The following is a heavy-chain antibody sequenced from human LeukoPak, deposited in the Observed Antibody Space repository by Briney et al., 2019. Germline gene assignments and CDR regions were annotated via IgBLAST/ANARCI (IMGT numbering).Heavy chain of an antibody. Sequence: ASVKVSCKASGYTFTSYYMHWVRQAPGQGLEWMGIINPSGGSASYAQKFQGRVTMTRDTSTSTVYMELSSLRSEDTAVCYCARDTSVSGAAALKHDAFDIWGQGTMVTVSS. D-gene: IGHD6-13*01. CDR3: ARDTSVSGAAALKHDAFDI. J-gene: IGHJ3*02. V-gene: IGHV1-46*01. CDR2: INPSGGSA. CDR1: GYTFTSYY.